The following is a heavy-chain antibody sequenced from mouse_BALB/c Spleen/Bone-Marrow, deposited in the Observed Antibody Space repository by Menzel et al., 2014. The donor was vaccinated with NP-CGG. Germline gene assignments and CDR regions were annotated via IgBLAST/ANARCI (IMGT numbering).Heavy chain of an antibody. CDR1: GYTFSNYW. Sequence: VQLQQSGAEQMQPGASVKIPCKATGYTFSNYWIEWVKQRPGHGLEWIGEILPGNTNANYNEKFKGRATFTADTSSNTAYMRLSSLTSEDSAVYYCARGWYSMDDWGQGTSVTVSS. J-gene: IGHJ4*01. CDR3: ARGWYSMDD. CDR2: ILPGNTNA. V-gene: IGHV1-9*01.